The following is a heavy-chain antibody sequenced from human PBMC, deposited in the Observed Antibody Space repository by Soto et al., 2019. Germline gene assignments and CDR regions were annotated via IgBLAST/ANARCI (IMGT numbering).Heavy chain of an antibody. Sequence: ASVKVSCKASGYTFTSYAMHWVRQAPGQRLEWMGWINAGNGNTKYSRKFQGRVTITRDTSASTAYMELGSLRSEDTAVYYCARAGTEFDYWGQGTLVTVSS. CDR1: GYTFTSYA. CDR3: ARAGTEFDY. V-gene: IGHV1-3*01. CDR2: INAGNGNT. J-gene: IGHJ4*02. D-gene: IGHD1-7*01.